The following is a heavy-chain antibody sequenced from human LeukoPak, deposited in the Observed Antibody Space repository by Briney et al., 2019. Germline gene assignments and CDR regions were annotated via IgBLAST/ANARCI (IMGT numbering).Heavy chain of an antibody. CDR2: IIPIFGTA. D-gene: IGHD1-1*01. CDR3: ARGDLWVPNELEYYYGMDV. J-gene: IGHJ6*02. CDR1: GGTFSSYA. V-gene: IGHV1-69*13. Sequence: GASVKVSCKASGGTFSSYAISWVRQAPGQGLEWMGGIIPIFGTANYAQKFQGRVTITADESTSTAYMELSSLRSEDTAVYYCARGDLWVPNELEYYYGMDVWGQGTTVTVSS.